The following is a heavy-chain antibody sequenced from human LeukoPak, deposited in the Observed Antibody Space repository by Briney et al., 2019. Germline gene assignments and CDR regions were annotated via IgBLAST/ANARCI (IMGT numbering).Heavy chain of an antibody. J-gene: IGHJ4*02. Sequence: PSETLSLTCSVPGDSILSNYWSWIRQPAGKGLEWIGHIYGSGNTNYNPSLKSRVTMSVDNSKNQFSLKLSSVTAADTAVYYCARRSGSGYYYYWGQGTLVTVSS. CDR1: GDSILSNY. D-gene: IGHD3-22*01. CDR3: ARRSGSGYYYY. V-gene: IGHV4-4*07. CDR2: IYGSGNT.